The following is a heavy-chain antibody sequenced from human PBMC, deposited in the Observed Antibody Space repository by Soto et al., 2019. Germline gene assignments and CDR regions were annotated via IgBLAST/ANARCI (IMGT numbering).Heavy chain of an antibody. CDR1: GYTFTSYA. CDR2: INAGNGNT. CDR3: ARGLMVYAIGY. V-gene: IGHV1-3*01. J-gene: IGHJ4*02. Sequence: QVQLVQSGAEVKKPGASVKVSCKASGYTFTSYAMHWVRQAPGQRLEWMGWINAGNGNTKYSQKFQGRVTITRDTSASTAYMELSSLRSEDTAVHYCARGLMVYAIGYWGQGTLVTVSS. D-gene: IGHD2-8*01.